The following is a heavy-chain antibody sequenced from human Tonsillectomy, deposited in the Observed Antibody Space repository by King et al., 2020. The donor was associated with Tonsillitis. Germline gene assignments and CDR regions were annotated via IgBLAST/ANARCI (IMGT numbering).Heavy chain of an antibody. Sequence: QVQLQESGPGLVKPSETLSLTCTVSGGSISNYYWSWIRQPPGKGLEWIGYIYYSGSTNYNPSLRSRLTISVDTSKNQFSLRLSSLTAADTAVYYCAREPEIAPRGFFDYWGQGTLVTVSS. V-gene: IGHV4-59*01. CDR1: GGSISNYY. J-gene: IGHJ4*02. D-gene: IGHD6-13*01. CDR3: AREPEIAPRGFFDY. CDR2: IYYSGST.